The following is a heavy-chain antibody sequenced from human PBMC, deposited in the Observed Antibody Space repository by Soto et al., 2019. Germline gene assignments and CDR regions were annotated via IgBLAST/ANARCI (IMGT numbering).Heavy chain of an antibody. V-gene: IGHV3-9*01. Sequence: EVQLVESGGGLVQPGRSLRLSCAASGFTFDDYAMHWVRQAPGKGLEWVSGISWNSGSIGYADSVKGRFTISRDNAKNSLYLQMNSLRPEDTALYYCAKGGRRVAGWGTPRRGMDVWGQGTTVTVSS. CDR3: AKGGRRVAGWGTPRRGMDV. D-gene: IGHD3-3*01. CDR1: GFTFDDYA. J-gene: IGHJ6*02. CDR2: ISWNSGSI.